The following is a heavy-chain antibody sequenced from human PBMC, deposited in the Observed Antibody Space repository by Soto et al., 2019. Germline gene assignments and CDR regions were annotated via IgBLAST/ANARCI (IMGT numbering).Heavy chain of an antibody. CDR3: ARVLGYSSGWYGGGYYGMDV. CDR1: GGTFSSYA. V-gene: IGHV1-69*13. CDR2: IIPILGTA. D-gene: IGHD6-19*01. J-gene: IGHJ6*02. Sequence: GASVKVSCKASGGTFSSYAISWVRQAPGQGLEWMGGIIPILGTANYAQKFQGRVTITADESTSTAYMELSSLRSEDTAVYYCARVLGYSSGWYGGGYYGMDVWGQGTTVTVSS.